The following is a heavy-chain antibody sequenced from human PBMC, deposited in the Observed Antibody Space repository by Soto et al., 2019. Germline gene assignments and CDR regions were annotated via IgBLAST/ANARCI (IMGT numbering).Heavy chain of an antibody. CDR3: ASREYCSGGSCYSGYFQH. Sequence: GASVKVSCKASGGTFSSYAISWVRQAPGQGLEWMGGIIPIFGTANYAQKFQGRVTITADESTSTAYMELSSLRSEDTAVYYCASREYCSGGSCYSGYFQHWGQGTLVTVSS. CDR1: GGTFSSYA. J-gene: IGHJ1*01. CDR2: IIPIFGTA. D-gene: IGHD2-15*01. V-gene: IGHV1-69*13.